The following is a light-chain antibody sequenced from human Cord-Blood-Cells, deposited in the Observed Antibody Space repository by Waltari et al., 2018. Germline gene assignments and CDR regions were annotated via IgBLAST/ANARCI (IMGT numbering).Light chain of an antibody. Sequence: EIVLTQSPGTLSLSPGERAALSRTASQSVSSSYLARYQQTPGQAPRLLIYGASSRATGIPDKFSGSGSGTDFTLTISRLEPEDFAVYYCQRYGSSPLTFGQGTKVEIK. CDR2: GAS. V-gene: IGKV3-20*01. CDR3: QRYGSSPLT. J-gene: IGKJ1*01. CDR1: QSVSSSY.